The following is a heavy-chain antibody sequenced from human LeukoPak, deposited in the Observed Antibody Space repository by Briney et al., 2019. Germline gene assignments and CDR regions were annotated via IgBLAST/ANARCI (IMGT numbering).Heavy chain of an antibody. CDR1: GYNFGGYY. D-gene: IGHD4/OR15-4a*01. J-gene: IGHJ4*02. CDR2: INPNSGAT. V-gene: IGHV1-2*02. CDR3: ARRAGAYSHPYDY. Sequence: ASVKVSCKASGYNFGGYYIHWVRQAPGQGLEWMGWINPNSGATNYAQKFQGRLTMTRDRSISTAYMELSRPRSDDTAVYYCARRAGAYSHPYDYWGQGTLVTVSS.